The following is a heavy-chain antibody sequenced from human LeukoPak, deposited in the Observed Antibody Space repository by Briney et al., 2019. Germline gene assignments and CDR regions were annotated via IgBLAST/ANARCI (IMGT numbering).Heavy chain of an antibody. D-gene: IGHD2-2*01. CDR2: IRKDGSLQ. J-gene: IGHJ4*02. V-gene: IGHV3-7*01. CDR1: GFPFSEHW. CDR3: VTYQSLGH. Sequence: GGSLRLSCAVSGFPFSEHWMTWVRQAPGKGLEWVANIRKDGSLQYYLDSVKGRFTISRDNAKNSVYLQMNNPRDEDTAVYYCVTYQSLGHWGQGTLVTVSP.